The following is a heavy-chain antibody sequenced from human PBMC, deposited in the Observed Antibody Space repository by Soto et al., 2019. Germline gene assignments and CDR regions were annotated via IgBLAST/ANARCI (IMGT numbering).Heavy chain of an antibody. Sequence: QVQLVQSGAEVKRPGSSVKVSCKASGGTYSSYVIAWVRQAPGQGLEWMGVIIPIFGTTHYAEKFQGRVTLTADESTSTVYMQVTSLRTEDTAVYHCARDRFSASPVAGRGLDPWGQGTLVIVSS. CDR3: ARDRFSASPVAGRGLDP. D-gene: IGHD6-19*01. V-gene: IGHV1-69*01. CDR2: IIPIFGTT. CDR1: GGTYSSYV. J-gene: IGHJ5*02.